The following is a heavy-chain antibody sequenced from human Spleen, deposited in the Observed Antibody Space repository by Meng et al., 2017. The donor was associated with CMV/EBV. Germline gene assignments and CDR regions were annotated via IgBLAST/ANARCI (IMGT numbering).Heavy chain of an antibody. V-gene: IGHV4-4*07. D-gene: IGHD3-9*01. J-gene: IGHJ4*02. Sequence: QGQLPDSGPGLVKPSETLSPTCTVFGGSISSYYWSWIRQPAGKGLEWIGRIYTSGSTNYNPSLKSRVTMSVDTSKNQFSLKLSSVTAADTAVYYCARTLSAAPYDTSWYYFDYWGQGTLVTVSS. CDR1: GGSISSYY. CDR3: ARTLSAAPYDTSWYYFDY. CDR2: IYTSGST.